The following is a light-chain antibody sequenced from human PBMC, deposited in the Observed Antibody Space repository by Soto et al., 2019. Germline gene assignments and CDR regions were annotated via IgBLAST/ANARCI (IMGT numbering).Light chain of an antibody. CDR2: EVS. J-gene: IGLJ1*01. Sequence: QSFLTQTASVSGSPGQSITISCTGTSSDVGGYNYVSWYQQHPGKAPKLMIYEVSNRPSGVSNRFSGSKSGNTASLTISGLQAEDEADYYCSSYTSSSTRVFGTGTKVTVL. V-gene: IGLV2-14*01. CDR1: SSDVGGYNY. CDR3: SSYTSSSTRV.